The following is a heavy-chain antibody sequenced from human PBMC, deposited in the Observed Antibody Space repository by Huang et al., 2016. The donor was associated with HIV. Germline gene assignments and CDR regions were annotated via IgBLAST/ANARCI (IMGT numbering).Heavy chain of an antibody. V-gene: IGHV3-48*01. D-gene: IGHD1-20*01. Sequence: EVQLVESGGGVVQPGGSLRLSCVASGFTFYTYSMNWVRQAPGKGLEWLSDISSSDSTIYYAYSGKGRFTISRDNAKNSLYLKMSSLRAEDTAVYYCARDLPGGITGVTVGLDYWGQGTLVSVSS. CDR1: GFTFYTYS. CDR2: ISSSDSTI. J-gene: IGHJ4*02. CDR3: ARDLPGGITGVTVGLDY.